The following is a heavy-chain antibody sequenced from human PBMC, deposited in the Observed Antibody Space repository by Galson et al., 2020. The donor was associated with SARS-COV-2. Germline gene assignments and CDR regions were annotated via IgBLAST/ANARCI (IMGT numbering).Heavy chain of an antibody. V-gene: IGHV1-2*04. J-gene: IGHJ4*02. CDR1: GYTFTGYY. Sequence: SVKVSCKASGYTFTGYYIHWVRQAPGQGLEWMGWINPHTGGTNYAQKFQGWVTMTRDTSISTAYVELRSLKSDDTAVFYCARETEMATFNYFDYWGQGTLVTVSS. D-gene: IGHD5-12*01. CDR3: ARETEMATFNYFDY. CDR2: INPHTGGT.